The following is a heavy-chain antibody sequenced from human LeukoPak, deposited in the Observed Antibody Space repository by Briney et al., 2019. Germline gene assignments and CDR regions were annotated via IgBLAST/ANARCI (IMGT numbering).Heavy chain of an antibody. CDR2: IYPGDSDT. V-gene: IGHV5-51*01. J-gene: IGHJ3*02. D-gene: IGHD2-15*01. Sequence: GESLKISCKGSGYSFTSYWIGWVRQMPGKGLEWMGIIYPGDSDTRYRPSFQGQVTTSADKSINTAYLQWSSLKASDTAMYYCVRRGYCSGGSCYSNVFDIWGQGTMVTVSS. CDR3: VRRGYCSGGSCYSNVFDI. CDR1: GYSFTSYW.